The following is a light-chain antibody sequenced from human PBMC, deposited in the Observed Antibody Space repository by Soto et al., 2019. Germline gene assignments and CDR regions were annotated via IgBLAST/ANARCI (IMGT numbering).Light chain of an antibody. CDR2: DAS. Sequence: EIVLIQSPATLSLSPGERATLSCRASQSVSSYLAWYQQKPGQTPRLLIYDASNRATGIPARFSGSGSGTDFTLTISSLEPEDFAVYYCQQRSSWPRTFGQGTNLEIK. CDR3: QQRSSWPRT. V-gene: IGKV3-11*01. J-gene: IGKJ2*01. CDR1: QSVSSY.